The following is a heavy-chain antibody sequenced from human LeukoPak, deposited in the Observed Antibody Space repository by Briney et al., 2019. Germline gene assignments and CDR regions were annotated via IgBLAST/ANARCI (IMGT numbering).Heavy chain of an antibody. CDR1: GGSFSGYY. CDR2: INHSGST. D-gene: IGHD6-13*01. J-gene: IGHJ5*02. CDR3: ARRPWRPYSSSWGVWFDP. V-gene: IGHV4-34*01. Sequence: SETLSLTCAVYGGSFSGYYWSWIRQPPGKGLEWIGEINHSGSTNYNPSLKSRVTISVDTSENQFSLKLSSVTAADTAVYYCARRPWRPYSSSWGVWFDPWGQGTLVTVSS.